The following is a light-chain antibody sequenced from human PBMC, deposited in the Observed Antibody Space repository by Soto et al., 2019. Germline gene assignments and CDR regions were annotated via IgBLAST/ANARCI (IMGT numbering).Light chain of an antibody. V-gene: IGLV2-14*01. Sequence: QSVLNQPASVSGAPGQAITISYTGTSSVVGGYNYVSWYQQHPGKAPKLMIYDVSNRPSGISNRFSGSKSGNTASLTISGLQAEDEADYYCSSYTGSSTYVFGTGTKVTVL. CDR2: DVS. CDR3: SSYTGSSTYV. CDR1: SSVVGGYNY. J-gene: IGLJ1*01.